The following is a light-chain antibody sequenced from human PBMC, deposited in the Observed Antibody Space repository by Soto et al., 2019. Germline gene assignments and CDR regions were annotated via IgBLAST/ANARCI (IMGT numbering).Light chain of an antibody. J-gene: IGLJ1*01. CDR3: SSYTSSSTLV. Sequence: QCLPTQPGSVSGSRGQSITIACTGTTSDVGGYNYVSWYQQHPGKAPKLMIYEVSNRPSGVSNRFSGSTSGNTASLTISGLQAEDEADYYRSSYTSSSTLVFGTGTKVTVL. CDR2: EVS. V-gene: IGLV2-14*01. CDR1: TSDVGGYNY.